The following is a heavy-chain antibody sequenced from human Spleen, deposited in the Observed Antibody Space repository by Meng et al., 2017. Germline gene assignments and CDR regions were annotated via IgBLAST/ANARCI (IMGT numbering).Heavy chain of an antibody. D-gene: IGHD2-2*01. Sequence: QSGFDLEKPGATVKVSCKASGYTLTSYAINWLRPAPGQGLEWIGWINTKTGNPTYAQGFTGRLVFSLDTSVSTAYLQISGLKADDTAVYYCTRDGYSDCSRTSCFDYWGQGTLVTVSS. CDR2: INTKTGNP. V-gene: IGHV7-4-1*02. CDR3: TRDGYSDCSRTSCFDY. CDR1: GYTLTSYA. J-gene: IGHJ4*02.